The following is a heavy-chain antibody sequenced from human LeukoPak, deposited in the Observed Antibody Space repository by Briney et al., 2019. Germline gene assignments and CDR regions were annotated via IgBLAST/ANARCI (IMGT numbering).Heavy chain of an antibody. Sequence: SETLSLTYTVSGGSISSGSYYWSWIRQPAGKGLEWIGRIYHSGSTYYNPSLKSRVTISVDTSKNQFSLKLSSVTAADTAVYYCARARVVIYYFDYWGQGILVTVSS. J-gene: IGHJ4*02. CDR2: IYHSGST. V-gene: IGHV4-61*02. CDR3: ARARVVIYYFDY. CDR1: GGSISSGSYY. D-gene: IGHD3-22*01.